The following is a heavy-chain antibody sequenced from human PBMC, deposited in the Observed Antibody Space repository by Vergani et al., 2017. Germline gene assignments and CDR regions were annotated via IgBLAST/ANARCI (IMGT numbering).Heavy chain of an antibody. CDR3: ARINYYGSSGYSLTRWHNWFDP. V-gene: IGHV3-7*01. D-gene: IGHD3-22*01. Sequence: EVQLVESGGGLVQPGGSLRLSCAASGFIFSHYWMSWVRQAPGKGLEWVANINQDGSEKYYVDSVKGRFTISSDNAKNSLYLQMNSLRAEDTALYYCARINYYGSSGYSLTRWHNWFDPWGQGTLITVSS. CDR1: GFIFSHYW. J-gene: IGHJ5*02. CDR2: INQDGSEK.